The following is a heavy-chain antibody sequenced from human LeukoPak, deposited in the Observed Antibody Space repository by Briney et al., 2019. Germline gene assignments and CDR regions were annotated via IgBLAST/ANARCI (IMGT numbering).Heavy chain of an antibody. V-gene: IGHV3-7*03. CDR1: GFTFSNSW. CDR3: ATALLAARNPDEYFQH. Sequence: GGSLRLSCEASGFTFSNSWMTWVRQTPGKGLEWVANIKTDGSEKYYVDSVKGRFTISRDNAKNSLYLQMNSLRAEDTAVYYCATALLAARNPDEYFQHWGQGTLVTVSS. CDR2: IKTDGSEK. J-gene: IGHJ1*01. D-gene: IGHD6-6*01.